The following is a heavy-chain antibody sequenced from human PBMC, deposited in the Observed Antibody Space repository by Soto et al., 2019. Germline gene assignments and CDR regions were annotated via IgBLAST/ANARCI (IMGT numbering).Heavy chain of an antibody. J-gene: IGHJ4*02. CDR1: GFTVSDYY. CDR3: VRVRGGGTFHFDY. CDR2: VRKKVNSYTT. Sequence: EVQLVESGGGLVQPGGSLRLSCAASGFTVSDYYMDWVRQAPGKGLEWVGRVRKKVNSYTTEYAASVKGRFTISRDDSKNSVYLQMSSLKTDDTAVYYSVRVRGGGTFHFDYWGQGNLLTVSS. D-gene: IGHD3-10*01. V-gene: IGHV3-72*01.